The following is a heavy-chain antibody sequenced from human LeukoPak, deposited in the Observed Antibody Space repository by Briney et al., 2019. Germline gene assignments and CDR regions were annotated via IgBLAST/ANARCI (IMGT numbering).Heavy chain of an antibody. CDR2: ISSSGSTI. J-gene: IGHJ3*02. V-gene: IGHV3-11*01. CDR3: ASVLRYFDWGFDI. CDR1: GFTFSDYY. D-gene: IGHD3-9*01. Sequence: GGSLRLSCAASGFTFSDYYMSWIRQAPGKGLEGVSYISSSGSTIYYADSVKGRFTISRDNAKNSLYLQMNSLRAEDTAVYYCASVLRYFDWGFDIWGQGTMVTVSS.